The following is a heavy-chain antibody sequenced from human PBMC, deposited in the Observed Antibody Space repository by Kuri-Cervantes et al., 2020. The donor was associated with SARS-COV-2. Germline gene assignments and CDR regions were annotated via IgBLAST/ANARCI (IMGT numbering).Heavy chain of an antibody. CDR1: GFTFSAYN. CDR3: ARDGGAGFYYMDV. CDR2: ISNNGRII. D-gene: IGHD4-17*01. V-gene: IGHV3-11*04. J-gene: IGHJ6*03. Sequence: GGSLRPSCVASGFTFSAYNMNWVRLAPGKGLEWVSYISNNGRIIWYADSVTGRFTISRDNAKNSLYLQMNSLRAEETAVYYCARDGGAGFYYMDVWGKGTMVTGAS.